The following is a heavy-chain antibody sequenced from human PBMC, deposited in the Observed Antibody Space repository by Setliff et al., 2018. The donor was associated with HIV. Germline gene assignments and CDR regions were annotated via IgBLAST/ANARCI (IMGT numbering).Heavy chain of an antibody. J-gene: IGHJ6*02. CDR3: ARRNYYGSGSTWDYGMDV. Sequence: PSETLSLTCTVSGSSISSSSYYWGWIRQPPGKGLEWIGSIYYSGSTYYNPSLKSRVTISVDTSKNQFSLKLSSVTAADTAVYYCARRNYYGSGSTWDYGMDVWGQGTTVTVSS. V-gene: IGHV4-39*01. CDR1: GSSISSSSYY. CDR2: IYYSGST. D-gene: IGHD3-10*01.